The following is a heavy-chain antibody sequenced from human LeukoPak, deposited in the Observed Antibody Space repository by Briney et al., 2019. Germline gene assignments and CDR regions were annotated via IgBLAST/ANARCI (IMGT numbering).Heavy chain of an antibody. D-gene: IGHD3-10*01. CDR2: IYPADSDT. J-gene: IGHJ4*02. V-gene: IGHV5-51*01. CDR3: ARLYGSGTHVDY. CDR1: GYSFTNYW. Sequence: GVSLKISCKGSGYSFTNYWIGWVRHMPGKGLEWMGSIYPADSDTRYSPSFQGQVTISADKSISTAYLQWSSLKASDTAMYYCARLYGSGTHVDYWGQGTLVTVSS.